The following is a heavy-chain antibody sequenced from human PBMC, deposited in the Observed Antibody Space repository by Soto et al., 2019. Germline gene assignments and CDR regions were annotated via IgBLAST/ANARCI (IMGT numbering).Heavy chain of an antibody. Sequence: SETLSLTCTVSGGSISSYYWSWIRQPPGKGLEWIGYIYYSLSTNYNPSLKSRVTISVDRSKNQFSLKLSSVTAADTAVYYCARAHYGDYGYGMDVWGQGTTVTVSS. D-gene: IGHD4-17*01. V-gene: IGHV4-59*12. CDR1: GGSISSYY. CDR2: IYYSLST. J-gene: IGHJ6*02. CDR3: ARAHYGDYGYGMDV.